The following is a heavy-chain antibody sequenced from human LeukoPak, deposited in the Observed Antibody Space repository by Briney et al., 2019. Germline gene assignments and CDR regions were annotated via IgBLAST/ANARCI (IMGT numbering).Heavy chain of an antibody. D-gene: IGHD1-20*01. V-gene: IGHV4-39*07. CDR3: ARGSRYNWNGPVGY. J-gene: IGHJ4*02. Sequence: SETLSLTCTVSGGSISSTSYYWGWIRQPPGKGLEWIGSIYYSGSTYYNPSLKSRVTISVDTSKNQFSLKLSSVTAADTAVYYCARGSRYNWNGPVGYWGQGTLVTVSS. CDR2: IYYSGST. CDR1: GGSISSTSYY.